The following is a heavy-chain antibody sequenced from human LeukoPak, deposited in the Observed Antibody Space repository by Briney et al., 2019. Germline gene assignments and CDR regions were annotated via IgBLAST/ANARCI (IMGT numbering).Heavy chain of an antibody. V-gene: IGHV3-21*01. CDR2: ISSSSSYI. Sequence: PGGSLRLSCAASGFTFSSYSMNWVRQAPGKGLEWVSSISSSSSYIYYADSVKGRFTISRDNAKNSLYLQMNSLRAGDTAVYYCAREVAARFDYWGQGTLVTVSS. J-gene: IGHJ4*02. D-gene: IGHD6-6*01. CDR1: GFTFSSYS. CDR3: AREVAARFDY.